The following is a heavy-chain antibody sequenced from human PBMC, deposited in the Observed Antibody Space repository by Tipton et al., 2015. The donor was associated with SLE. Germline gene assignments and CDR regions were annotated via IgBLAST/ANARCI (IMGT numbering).Heavy chain of an antibody. D-gene: IGHD3-22*01. CDR2: INADNGNT. V-gene: IGHV1-18*01. Sequence: QLVQSGAEVKKPGASVKVSCKASGCTFTSYGISWVRQAPGQGLEWMGWINADNGNTNYAQKFQRRVTVTTDTSTSTTFMELRSLRSDDSAVYCCARVGYYDISGPTDPFDIWGQGPMVTVAS. CDR3: ARVGYYDISGPTDPFDI. J-gene: IGHJ3*02. CDR1: GCTFTSYG.